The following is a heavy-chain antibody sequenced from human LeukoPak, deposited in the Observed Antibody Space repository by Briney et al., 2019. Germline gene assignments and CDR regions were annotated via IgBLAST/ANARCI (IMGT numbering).Heavy chain of an antibody. V-gene: IGHV4-59*08. CDR2: IYYTGST. CDR3: ARHYFKRVGIAIRLGWFDS. D-gene: IGHD6-13*01. Sequence: SETLSLTCTVSGGSISSYYWSWIRQPPGKGLEWIGYIYYTGSTNYNPSLKSRVTISVDTSKSQFSLKLSFVTAADTAVYYCARHYFKRVGIAIRLGWFDSWGQGTLVTASS. J-gene: IGHJ5*01. CDR1: GGSISSYY.